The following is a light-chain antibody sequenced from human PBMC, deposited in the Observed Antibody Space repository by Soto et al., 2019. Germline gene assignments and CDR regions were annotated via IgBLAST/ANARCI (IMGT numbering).Light chain of an antibody. CDR3: QQYGSSPST. V-gene: IGKV3-20*01. CDR1: QSVSSNF. J-gene: IGKJ1*01. CDR2: GAS. Sequence: EIELTQSPGTLSLSPGERATLSCRASQSVSSNFLAWYQKKAGQAPRLLIYGASSRATGIPDRFSGSGSGTDFTLTVSRLEPEDFAVYYCQQYGSSPSTFXQETNVDI.